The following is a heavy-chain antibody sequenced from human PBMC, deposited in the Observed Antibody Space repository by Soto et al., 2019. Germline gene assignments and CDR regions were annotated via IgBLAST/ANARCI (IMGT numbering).Heavy chain of an antibody. CDR1: GFSLSNARMG. J-gene: IGHJ4*01. D-gene: IGHD3-3*01. V-gene: IGHV2-26*01. Sequence: GSGPTLVNPTETLTLTCTVSGFSLSNARMGVSWIRQPPGKALEWLAHIFSNDEKSYSTSLKSRLTISKDTSKSQVVLTMTNMDPVDTATYYCARILGITIFGVVTKLVDYWGHGTLVTVSS. CDR2: IFSNDEK. CDR3: ARILGITIFGVVTKLVDY.